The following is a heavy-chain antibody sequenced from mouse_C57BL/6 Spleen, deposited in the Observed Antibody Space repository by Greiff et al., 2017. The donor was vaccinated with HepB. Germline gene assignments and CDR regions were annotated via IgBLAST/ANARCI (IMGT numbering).Heavy chain of an antibody. CDR2: IYPRSGNT. CDR1: GYTFTSYG. D-gene: IGHD3-2*02. J-gene: IGHJ4*01. Sequence: VKLQQSGAELARPGASVKLSCKASGYTFTSYGISWVKQRTGQGLEWIGEIYPRSGNTYYNEKFKGKATLTADKSSSTAYMELRSLTSEDSAVYFCAREADYYAMDYGGQGTSVTVSS. CDR3: AREADYYAMDY. V-gene: IGHV1-81*01.